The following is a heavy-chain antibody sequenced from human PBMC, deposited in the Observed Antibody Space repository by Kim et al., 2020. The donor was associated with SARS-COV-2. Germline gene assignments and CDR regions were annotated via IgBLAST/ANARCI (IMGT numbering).Heavy chain of an antibody. J-gene: IGHJ4*02. CDR2: INHSGST. CDR3: ARIPVGGSGSYSIFDY. V-gene: IGHV4-34*01. CDR1: GGSFSGYY. Sequence: SETLSLTCVVYGGSFSGYYWCWIRQPPGKGLEWFGEINHSGSTNYNPSLKSRVTISADTSKNQFSLKLSSVTAADTAVYYCARIPVGGSGSYSIFDYWGQGTLVTVSS. D-gene: IGHD3-10*01.